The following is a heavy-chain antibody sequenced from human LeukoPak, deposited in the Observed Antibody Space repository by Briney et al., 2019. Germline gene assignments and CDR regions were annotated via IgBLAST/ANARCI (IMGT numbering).Heavy chain of an antibody. Sequence: GSSVKVSCKASGGTFSCYAISWVRQAPGQGLEWMGGIIPIFGTANYAQKFQGRVTITTDESTSTACMELSSLRSEDTAVYYCARGVRYFDWLLFDPWGQGTLVTVSS. CDR1: GGTFSCYA. CDR2: IIPIFGTA. J-gene: IGHJ5*02. V-gene: IGHV1-69*05. D-gene: IGHD3-9*01. CDR3: ARGVRYFDWLLFDP.